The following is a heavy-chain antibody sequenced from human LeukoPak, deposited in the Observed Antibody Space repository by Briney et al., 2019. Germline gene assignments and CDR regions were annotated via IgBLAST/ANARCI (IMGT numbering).Heavy chain of an antibody. D-gene: IGHD1-26*01. CDR2: IYTSGST. CDR1: GGSISSGSYY. CDR3: ARVSEVGARGDY. Sequence: PSETLSLTCTVSGGSISSGSYYWSWIRQPAGKGLEWIGRIYTSGSTNYNPSLKSRVTISVDTSKNQFSLKLSSVTAADTAVYYCARVSEVGARGDYWGQGTLVTVSS. J-gene: IGHJ4*02. V-gene: IGHV4-61*02.